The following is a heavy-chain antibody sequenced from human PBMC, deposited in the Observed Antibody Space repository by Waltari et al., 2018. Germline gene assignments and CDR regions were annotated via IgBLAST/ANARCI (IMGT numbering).Heavy chain of an antibody. CDR3: ARAARYNWNYGGDFDY. CDR2: IYTSGST. V-gene: IGHV4-61*09. CDR1: GGSISSGSYY. D-gene: IGHD1-7*01. Sequence: QVQLQESGPGLVKPSQTLSLTCTVSGGSISSGSYYWSWIRQPAGKGLEWIGYIYTSGSTNYNPSLKSRVTISVDTSKNQFSLKLSSVTAADTAVYYCARAARYNWNYGGDFDYWGQGTLVTVSS. J-gene: IGHJ4*02.